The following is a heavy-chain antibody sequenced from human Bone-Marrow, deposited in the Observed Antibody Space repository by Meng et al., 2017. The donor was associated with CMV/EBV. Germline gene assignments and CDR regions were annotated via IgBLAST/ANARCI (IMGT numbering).Heavy chain of an antibody. D-gene: IGHD6-6*01. CDR2: IWYDGSNK. Sequence: GESLKISCAASGFTFSSYGMHWVRQAPGKGLEWVAVIWYDGSNKYYADSVKGRFTISRDNSKNTLYLQMNSLRAEDTAVYYCAKDIAARHYYYYGMDVWGQGTTVTVSS. J-gene: IGHJ6*02. V-gene: IGHV3-33*06. CDR1: GFTFSSYG. CDR3: AKDIAARHYYYYGMDV.